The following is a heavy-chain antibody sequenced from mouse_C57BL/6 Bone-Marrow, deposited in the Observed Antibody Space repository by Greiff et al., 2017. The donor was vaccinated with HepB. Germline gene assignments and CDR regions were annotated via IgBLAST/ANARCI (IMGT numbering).Heavy chain of an antibody. Sequence: QVQLQQPGAELVKPGASVKLSCKASGYTFTSYWIHWVKQRPGQGLEWIGMIHPNSGSTNYNEKFKSKATLTVDKSSSTAYMQLSSLTSEDSAVYYCARWGTTPHWYFDVWGTGTTVTVSS. CDR3: ARWGTTPHWYFDV. CDR2: IHPNSGST. CDR1: GYTFTSYW. D-gene: IGHD1-1*01. J-gene: IGHJ1*03. V-gene: IGHV1-64*01.